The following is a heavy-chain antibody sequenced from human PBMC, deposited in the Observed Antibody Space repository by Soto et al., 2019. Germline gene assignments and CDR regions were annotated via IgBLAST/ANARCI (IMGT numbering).Heavy chain of an antibody. D-gene: IGHD2-2*01. V-gene: IGHV5-51*01. CDR1: GFNFPTFW. Sequence: GESLKISCKHSGFNFPTFWIAWVRQMPGKGLEWMGTIYPDDSDTRYSPSFQGQVTISADKSIQTAYLQWGSLKASDSALYYCASSTSESTGGMDVWGQGTTVTVSS. J-gene: IGHJ6*02. CDR3: ASSTSESTGGMDV. CDR2: IYPDDSDT.